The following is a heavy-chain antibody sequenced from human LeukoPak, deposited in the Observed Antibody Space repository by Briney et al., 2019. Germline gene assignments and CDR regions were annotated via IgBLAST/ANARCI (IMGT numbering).Heavy chain of an antibody. CDR2: ISGSGVNT. D-gene: IGHD3-10*01. V-gene: IGHV3-23*01. J-gene: IGHJ4*02. CDR1: GLTFSNFA. Sequence: PGGSLRLSCAASGLTFSNFAMSWVRQVSGRGLEWVSTISGSGVNTYYADSVKGRFTISRDISMNTLYLQMNSLRAEDTAVYHCAKERGMVRGVLDYWGQGTLITVSS. CDR3: AKERGMVRGVLDY.